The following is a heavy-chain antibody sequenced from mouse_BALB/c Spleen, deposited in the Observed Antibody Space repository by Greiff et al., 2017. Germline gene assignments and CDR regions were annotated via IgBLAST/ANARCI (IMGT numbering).Heavy chain of an antibody. Sequence: EVKLVESGGGLVKPGGSLKLSCAASGFTFSSYTMSWVRQTPEKRLEWVATISSGGGNTYYPDSVKGRFTISRDNAKNNLYLQMSSLRSEDTALYYCASEGNYVDYWGQGTTLTVSS. CDR2: ISSGGGNT. V-gene: IGHV5-9*03. CDR1: GFTFSSYT. CDR3: ASEGNYVDY. J-gene: IGHJ2*01.